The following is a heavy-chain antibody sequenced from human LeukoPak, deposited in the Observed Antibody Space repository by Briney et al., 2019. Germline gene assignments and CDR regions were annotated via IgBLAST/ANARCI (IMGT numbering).Heavy chain of an antibody. D-gene: IGHD2-2*01. CDR1: GFTFSSYG. CDR3: AKEVVVPAALTYYYYYYMDV. CDR2: ISGSGGSK. V-gene: IGHV3-23*01. J-gene: IGHJ6*03. Sequence: GGSLRLSCAASGFTFSSYGMSWVRQAPGKGLEWVSAISGSGGSKYYADSVKGRFTISRDNSKNTLYLQMNSLRAEDTAVYYCAKEVVVPAALTYYYYYYMDVWGKGTTVTISS.